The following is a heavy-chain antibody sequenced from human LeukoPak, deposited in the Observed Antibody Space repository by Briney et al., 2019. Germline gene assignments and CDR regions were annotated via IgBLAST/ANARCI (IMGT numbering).Heavy chain of an antibody. Sequence: GGSLRLSCAASGFTFSSYAMHWVRQAPGKGLEWVAVISYDGSNKYYADSVKGRFTISRDNSKNTLYLQMNSLRAEDTAVYYCARANTAMVSWGQGTLVTVSS. CDR2: ISYDGSNK. CDR3: ARANTAMVS. D-gene: IGHD5-18*01. V-gene: IGHV3-30-3*01. CDR1: GFTFSSYA. J-gene: IGHJ4*02.